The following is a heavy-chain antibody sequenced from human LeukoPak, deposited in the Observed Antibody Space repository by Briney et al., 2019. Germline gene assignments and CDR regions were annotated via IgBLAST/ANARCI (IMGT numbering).Heavy chain of an antibody. CDR3: AKGLRIVGANDDY. Sequence: PGGSLRLSCAASGFTFSSYGMHWVRQAPGKGLEWVSAISGSGGSTYCADSVKGRFTLSRDNSKNTLYLQMNRRRAEDTAVYYCAKGLRIVGANDDYWGQGTLVTVSS. J-gene: IGHJ4*02. CDR1: GFTFSSYG. V-gene: IGHV3-23*01. D-gene: IGHD1-26*01. CDR2: ISGSGGST.